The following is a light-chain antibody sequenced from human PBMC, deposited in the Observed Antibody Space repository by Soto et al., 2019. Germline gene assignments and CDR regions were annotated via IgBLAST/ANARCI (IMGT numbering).Light chain of an antibody. CDR3: SSYTSTYIWV. Sequence: QSALTQPASVSGSPGQSITISCTGTSSDIGSHNFVSWHQQHPGKAPKFIIYGVSNRPSGVSNRFSGSKSGNTASLTISGLQADDEADYYCSSYTSTYIWVFGGGTKLIVL. CDR1: SSDIGSHNF. CDR2: GVS. V-gene: IGLV2-14*01. J-gene: IGLJ3*02.